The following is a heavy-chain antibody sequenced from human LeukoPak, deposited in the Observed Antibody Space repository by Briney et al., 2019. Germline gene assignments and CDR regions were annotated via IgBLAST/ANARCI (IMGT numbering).Heavy chain of an antibody. J-gene: IGHJ4*02. Sequence: ASVKVSCKASGYIFTGYYMHWVRQAPGQGLEWMGRINPNSGGTNYAQKFQGRVTMTRDTSISTAYMELSRLRSDDTAVYYCARGHEVLLWFGEAFDYWGQGTLVTVSS. CDR1: GYIFTGYY. V-gene: IGHV1-2*06. CDR3: ARGHEVLLWFGEAFDY. D-gene: IGHD3-10*01. CDR2: INPNSGGT.